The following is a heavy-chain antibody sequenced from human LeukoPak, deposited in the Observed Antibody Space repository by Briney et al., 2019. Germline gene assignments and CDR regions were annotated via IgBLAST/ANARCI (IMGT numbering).Heavy chain of an antibody. CDR1: EFTFSSYW. V-gene: IGHV3-7*01. CDR3: ARDYQWKFDC. J-gene: IGHJ4*02. CDR2: INQGESEK. Sequence: PGGSLRLSCTASEFTFSSYWVTWVRQAPGKGLEWVANINQGESEKYYVDSVKGRFTISRDNAKKSLYLQMNSLRVEDTAVYYCARDYQWKFDCWGQGTLVTVSS. D-gene: IGHD2-2*01.